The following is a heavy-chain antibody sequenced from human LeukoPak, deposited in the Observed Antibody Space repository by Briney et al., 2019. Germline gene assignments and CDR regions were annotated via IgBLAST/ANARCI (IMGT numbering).Heavy chain of an antibody. J-gene: IGHJ6*02. Sequence: GGSLRLSCAASGFTFDDYAMRWVRQAPGKGLEWVSGISWNSGSIGYADSVKGRFTISRDNAKNSLYLQMNSLRAEDTALYYCAKEPRGAIYYYGMDVWGQGTTVTVSS. CDR3: AKEPRGAIYYYGMDV. D-gene: IGHD1-26*01. CDR2: ISWNSGSI. V-gene: IGHV3-9*01. CDR1: GFTFDDYA.